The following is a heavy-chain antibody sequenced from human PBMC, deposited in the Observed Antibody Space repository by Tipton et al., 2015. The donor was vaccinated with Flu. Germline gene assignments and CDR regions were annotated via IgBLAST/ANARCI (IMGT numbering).Heavy chain of an antibody. Sequence: TLSLTCTVSDYSISRGYYWGWIRQPPGKGLEWIGCISHSGRTYYNPSLKSRVTISLDTAKNQFSQRLSSVTAADTAVYYCARSTYHYGSGSSDYWGQGTLVTVSS. CDR2: ISHSGRT. V-gene: IGHV4-38-2*02. J-gene: IGHJ4*02. CDR3: ARSTYHYGSGSSDY. D-gene: IGHD3-10*01. CDR1: DYSISRGYY.